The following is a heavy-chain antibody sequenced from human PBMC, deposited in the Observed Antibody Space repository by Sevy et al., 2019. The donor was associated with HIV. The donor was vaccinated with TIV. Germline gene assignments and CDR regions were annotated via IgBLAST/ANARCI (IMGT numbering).Heavy chain of an antibody. J-gene: IGHJ3*02. CDR1: GFAFSSYT. CDR2: ISYDESIV. V-gene: IGHV3-30*14. D-gene: IGHD4-17*01. Sequence: GGSLRLSCAASGFAFSSYTVHWVRQAPDKGLEWVALISYDESIVYYADSVRGRFTISRDTSESTLYLQMSSLRAEDTAVYYCAREGNYGDSGDAFDIWGQGTLVTVSS. CDR3: AREGNYGDSGDAFDI.